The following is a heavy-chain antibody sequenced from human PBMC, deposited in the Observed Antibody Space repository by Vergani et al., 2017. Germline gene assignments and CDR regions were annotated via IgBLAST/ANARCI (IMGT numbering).Heavy chain of an antibody. CDR3: AKAKPRNSGYDYLYYYHAMDV. Sequence: QVQLVESEGGVVQPGRSLTLSCVASGFTFSSHGMHWVRQAPGKGLEWVAVIWYDGSNKYYGDSVKGRFTISRDNSKNTLYLQMNSLRVEDTAVYYCAKAKPRNSGYDYLYYYHAMDVWGQGTTVTVSS. V-gene: IGHV3-33*06. CDR1: GFTFSSHG. CDR2: IWYDGSNK. J-gene: IGHJ6*02. D-gene: IGHD5-12*01.